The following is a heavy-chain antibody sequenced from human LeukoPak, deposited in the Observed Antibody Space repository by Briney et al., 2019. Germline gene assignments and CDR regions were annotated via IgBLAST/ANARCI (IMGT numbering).Heavy chain of an antibody. J-gene: IGHJ4*02. CDR1: GFNFSSYW. D-gene: IGHD3-16*02. CDR3: AREGVYDYVWGSYRPYYFDY. CDR2: INSDRSST. V-gene: IGHV3-74*01. Sequence: GGSLILFCAASGFNFSSYWMHWVRQALGKGLVWVSRINSDRSSTSYADSVKGRFTISRDNAKNTLYLQMNSLRAEDTAVYYCAREGVYDYVWGSYRPYYFDYWGQGTLVTVSS.